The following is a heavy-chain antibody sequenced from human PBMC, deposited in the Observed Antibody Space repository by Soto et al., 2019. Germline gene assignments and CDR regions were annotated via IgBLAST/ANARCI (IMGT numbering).Heavy chain of an antibody. J-gene: IGHJ4*02. CDR1: GGSISSGGYY. CDR2: IYYSGST. Sequence: SETLSLTCTVSGGSISSGGYYWSWIRQHPGKGLEWIGYIYYSGSTYYNPSLKSRVTISVDTSKNQFSLKLSSVTAADTAVYYCARGEGGFLEFFPPYFDYWGQGTLVTVSS. V-gene: IGHV4-31*03. CDR3: ARGEGGFLEFFPPYFDY. D-gene: IGHD3-3*01.